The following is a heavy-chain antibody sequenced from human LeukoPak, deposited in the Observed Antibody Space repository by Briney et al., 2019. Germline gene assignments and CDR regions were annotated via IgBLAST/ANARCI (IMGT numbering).Heavy chain of an antibody. CDR3: ARVPYGPDPYYYGMDV. V-gene: IGHV4-4*07. D-gene: IGHD3-10*01. CDR1: GGSISSYY. J-gene: IGHJ6*02. CDR2: IYTSGST. Sequence: SETLSLTCTVSGGSISSYYWSWIRQPAGKGLEWIGRIYTSGSTSYNPSLKSRVTMSVDTSKNQFSLKLSSVTAADTAVYYCARVPYGPDPYYYGMDVWGQGTTVTVSS.